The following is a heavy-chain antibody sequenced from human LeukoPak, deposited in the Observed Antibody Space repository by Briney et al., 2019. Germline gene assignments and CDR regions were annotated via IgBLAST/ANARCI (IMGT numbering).Heavy chain of an antibody. V-gene: IGHV1-8*01. CDR1: GYTFTSYD. D-gene: IGHD6-19*01. J-gene: IGHJ4*02. CDR2: MNPNSGNT. Sequence: ASVKVSCKASGYTFTSYDINWVRQATGQGLERMGWMNPNSGNTGYAQKFQGRVTMTRNTSISTAYMELSSLRSEDTAVYYCARGRIAVAGTLLGYWGQGTLVTVSS. CDR3: ARGRIAVAGTLLGY.